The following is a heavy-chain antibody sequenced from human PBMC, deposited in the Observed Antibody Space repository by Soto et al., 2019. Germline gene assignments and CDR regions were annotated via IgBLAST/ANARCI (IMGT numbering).Heavy chain of an antibody. D-gene: IGHD3-22*01. V-gene: IGHV4-59*08. CDR2: LYYSGST. CDR3: TTEAYDNSGSLAFDI. J-gene: IGHJ3*02. Sequence: PSDTLSLTSSFSGGAIGISYWSWIRHTPGKGLEWIGCLYYSGSTNSIPSLKSRVTISVDTSKSQFSLKLNSVTAADTAVYSCTTEAYDNSGSLAFDIWGPGTLVT. CDR1: GGAIGISY.